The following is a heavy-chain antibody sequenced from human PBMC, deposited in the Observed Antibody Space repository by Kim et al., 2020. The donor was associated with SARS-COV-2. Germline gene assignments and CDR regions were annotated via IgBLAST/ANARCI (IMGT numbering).Heavy chain of an antibody. V-gene: IGHV3-30*01. Sequence: RNKSYPDSVKGRFTISRDNSKNTLYLQMNSLRAEDTAVYYCARGRNDFDYWGQGTLVTVSS. CDR3: ARGRNDFDY. CDR2: RNK. J-gene: IGHJ4*02.